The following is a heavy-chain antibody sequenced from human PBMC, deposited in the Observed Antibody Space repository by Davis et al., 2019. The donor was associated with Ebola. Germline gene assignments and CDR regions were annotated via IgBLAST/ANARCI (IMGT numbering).Heavy chain of an antibody. CDR1: AFTFSNYW. D-gene: IGHD6-6*01. J-gene: IGHJ2*01. Sequence: GESLKISCAASAFTFSNYWMYWVRQAPGEGLMCVSRINSDGTFTTYADSVKGRFTIPRDNAKNTLYLQMNSLRAEDTAVYYCARVLAARPWYFDLWGRGTLVTVSS. CDR2: INSDGTFT. V-gene: IGHV3-74*01. CDR3: ARVLAARPWYFDL.